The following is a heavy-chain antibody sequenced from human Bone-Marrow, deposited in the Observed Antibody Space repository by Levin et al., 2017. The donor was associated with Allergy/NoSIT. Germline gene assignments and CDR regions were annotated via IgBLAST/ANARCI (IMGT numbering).Heavy chain of an antibody. CDR2: IWYDGSNK. J-gene: IGHJ5*02. CDR3: ARESAFGAESSVVTPGAFDP. V-gene: IGHV3-33*01. D-gene: IGHD4-23*01. CDR1: GFTFSSYG. Sequence: GGSLRLSCAASGFTFSSYGMHWVRQAPGKGLEWVAVIWYDGSNKYYADSVKGRFTISRDNSKNTLYLQMNSLRAEDTAVYYCARESAFGAESSVVTPGAFDPWGQGTLVTVSS.